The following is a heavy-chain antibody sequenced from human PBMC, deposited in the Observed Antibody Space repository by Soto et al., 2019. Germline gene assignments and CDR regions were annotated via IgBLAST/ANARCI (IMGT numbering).Heavy chain of an antibody. Sequence: PGGSLRLSCEAPGFSFSSYAMSWVRQAPGRGLEWVSVISGSGDRTVYADSVRGRFTISRDNSKHTVYLQMNSLRVEDTAVYYCTTEALGAHYYSISAHDYWGQGSLVTVSS. V-gene: IGHV3-23*01. J-gene: IGHJ4*02. CDR2: ISGSGDRT. CDR3: TTEALGAHYYSISAHDY. D-gene: IGHD2-21*01. CDR1: GFSFSSYA.